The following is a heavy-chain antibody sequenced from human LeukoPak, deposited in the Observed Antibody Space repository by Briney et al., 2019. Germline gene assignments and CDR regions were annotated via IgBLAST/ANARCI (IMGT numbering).Heavy chain of an antibody. CDR2: IIPILGIA. V-gene: IGHV1-69*04. Sequence: ASVKVSCKASGGTFSSYAISWVRQAPGQGLEWMGRIIPILGIANYAQKFQGRVTITADKSTSTAYMELSSLRSEDTAVYYCARGGGAAVEMATITNWFDPWGQGTLVTVSS. CDR1: GGTFSSYA. D-gene: IGHD5-24*01. CDR3: ARGGGAAVEMATITNWFDP. J-gene: IGHJ5*02.